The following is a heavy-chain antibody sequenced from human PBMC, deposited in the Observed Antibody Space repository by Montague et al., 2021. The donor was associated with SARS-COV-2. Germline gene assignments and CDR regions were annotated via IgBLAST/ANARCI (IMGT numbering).Heavy chain of an antibody. CDR2: VHYTGST. J-gene: IGHJ4*02. V-gene: IGHV4-59*01. Sequence: ILSLTCEVSGGSISSYYWSWIRQSPGKGLEWIGYVHYTGSTKYNPSLKTRVTLSLDTPKNHFSLKLSSVTAADTAVYYCARAQNTCFIANCVNYFEVWGLGALVTVSS. CDR1: GGSISSYY. D-gene: IGHD1-1*01. CDR3: ARAQNTCFIANCVNYFEV.